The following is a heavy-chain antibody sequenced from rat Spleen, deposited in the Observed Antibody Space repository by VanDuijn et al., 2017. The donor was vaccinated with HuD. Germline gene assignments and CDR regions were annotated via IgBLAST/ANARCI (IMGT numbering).Heavy chain of an antibody. Sequence: EVQLVESGGGLVQPGRSLKLSCITSGFTFNNYWMTWIRQAPGKGLEWIASIPNTGGSTYYPDSVKGRFTISRDTAQNTLYLQMNSPRSEDTATYYCTRHRTIVVTWVMDAWGQGASVTVSS. J-gene: IGHJ4*01. V-gene: IGHV5-31*01. D-gene: IGHD1-1*01. CDR1: GFTFNNYW. CDR2: IPNTGGST. CDR3: TRHRTIVVTWVMDA.